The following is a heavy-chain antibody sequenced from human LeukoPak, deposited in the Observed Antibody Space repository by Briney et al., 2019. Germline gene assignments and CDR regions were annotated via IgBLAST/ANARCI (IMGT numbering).Heavy chain of an antibody. Sequence: GGSLRLSCTTSGITFSNSWMSSVRQAPGKGLEWMATIRPDGSEGYYADSVRGRFTISRDNSKNSFYLQMSSLRAEDTGVFYCARDVAYSAFDYWGQGTLVTVSS. V-gene: IGHV3-7*01. D-gene: IGHD2-21*01. CDR2: IRPDGSEG. CDR1: GITFSNSW. J-gene: IGHJ4*02. CDR3: ARDVAYSAFDY.